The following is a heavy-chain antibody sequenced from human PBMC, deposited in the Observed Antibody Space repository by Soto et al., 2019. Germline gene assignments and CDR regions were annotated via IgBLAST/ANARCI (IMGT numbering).Heavy chain of an antibody. V-gene: IGHV4-34*01. CDR3: AVWGYCTSGVCYSEGDY. J-gene: IGHJ4*02. D-gene: IGHD2-8*01. CDR1: GGSFSGYY. CDR2: INHSGST. Sequence: QVQLQQWGAGLLKPSETLSLTCAVYGGSFSGYYWSWIRQPPGKGLEWIGEINHSGSTNYNPSLKSGVTISVDTSKSQFSLKLSSVTAADTAVYYCAVWGYCTSGVCYSEGDYWGQGTLVTVSS.